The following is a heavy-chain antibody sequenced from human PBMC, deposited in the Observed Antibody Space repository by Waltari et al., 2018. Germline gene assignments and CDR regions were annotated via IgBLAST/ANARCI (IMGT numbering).Heavy chain of an antibody. CDR2: ISGKGPNT. CDR1: GCTFSSYA. Sequence: EVQLVESGGGLVQPGGSLRLSCAASGCTFSSYAMSWVRQVPGKWRLGVSSISGKGPNTYYAMSGKGRVTIARDYPKNTQLLQMDSLRAEYTVVYYCARALTLSSTWEMHRGKGTLVTVSS. CDR3: ARALTLSSTWEMH. D-gene: IGHD6-13*01. V-gene: IGHV3-23*04. J-gene: IGHJ4*02.